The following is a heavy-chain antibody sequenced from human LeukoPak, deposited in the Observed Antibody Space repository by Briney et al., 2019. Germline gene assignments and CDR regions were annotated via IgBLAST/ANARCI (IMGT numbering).Heavy chain of an antibody. J-gene: IGHJ4*02. D-gene: IGHD2-2*01. CDR3: IGSTLYYFDY. CDR1: GFTFSSYA. CDR2: ISYDGSNK. Sequence: PGRSLRLSCAASGFTFSSYAMHWVRQAPGKGLEWVAVISYDGSNKYYADSVKGRFTISRDNSKNTLYLQMNSLRAEDTAVYYCIGSTLYYFDYWGQGTLVTVSS. V-gene: IGHV3-30*04.